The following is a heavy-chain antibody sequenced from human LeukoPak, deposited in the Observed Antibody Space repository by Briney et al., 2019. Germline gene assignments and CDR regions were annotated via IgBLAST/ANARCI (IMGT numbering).Heavy chain of an antibody. CDR3: ITGYYFDY. CDR1: GFTLSSYA. CDR2: ISGSGGST. D-gene: IGHD1-14*01. Sequence: PGGSLRLSCAASGFTLSSYAMSWVRQAPGKGLEWVSGISGSGGSTYYADSVKGRFTISRDNSKNKLYLQMNSLRAEDTAVYYCITGYYFDYWGQGTLVTVSS. J-gene: IGHJ4*02. V-gene: IGHV3-23*01.